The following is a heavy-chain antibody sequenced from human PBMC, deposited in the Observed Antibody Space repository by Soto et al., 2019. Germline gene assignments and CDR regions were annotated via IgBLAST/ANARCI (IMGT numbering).Heavy chain of an antibody. Sequence: NPSETLSLTCTVSGGSISSYYWSWIRQPPGKGLEWIGYIYYSGSTNYNPSLKSRVTISVDTSKNQFSLKLSSVTAADTAVYYCARDINGTSSLDPWGQGTPVTV. V-gene: IGHV4-59*01. CDR3: ARDINGTSSLDP. J-gene: IGHJ5*02. CDR2: IYYSGST. CDR1: GGSISSYY. D-gene: IGHD1-7*01.